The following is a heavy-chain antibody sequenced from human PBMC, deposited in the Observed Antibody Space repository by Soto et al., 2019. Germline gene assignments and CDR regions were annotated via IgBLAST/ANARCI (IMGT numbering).Heavy chain of an antibody. CDR1: GFSLSTTGVG. J-gene: IGHJ6*02. CDR3: AHSSPYCSGGSCHYHYAMDV. V-gene: IGHV2-5*02. D-gene: IGHD2-15*01. CDR2: IYWDNDK. Sequence: QITLKESGPTLVKPTQTLTLTCTFSGFSLSTTGVGVGWIRQPPGKALEWLALIYWDNDKRYSPSLKSRLTIYKDTSEKQVVLTLTNMAPGDTATYYFAHSSPYCSGGSCHYHYAMDVWGQGTTVTVSS.